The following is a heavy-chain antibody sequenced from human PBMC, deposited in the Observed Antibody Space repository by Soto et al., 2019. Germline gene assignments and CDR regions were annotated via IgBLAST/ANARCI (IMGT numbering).Heavy chain of an antibody. V-gene: IGHV1-46*01. J-gene: IGHJ6*02. CDR1: GYTFTFYH. Sequence: QVQLVQSGAEVKMPGASVKVSCKASGYTFTFYHIHWVRQAPGQGLEWMGIINPAGPTTTYAQKFQGSGTMSRDTPPSTVYMELSSLRSEDTGVYYCARGPASHFAMDVWGQGTAVTVSS. CDR3: ARGPASHFAMDV. CDR2: INPAGPTT. D-gene: IGHD2-2*01.